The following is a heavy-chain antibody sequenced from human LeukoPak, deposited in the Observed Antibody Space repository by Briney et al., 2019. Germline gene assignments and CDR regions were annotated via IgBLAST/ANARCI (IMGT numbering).Heavy chain of an antibody. D-gene: IGHD3-3*01. CDR2: IYYSGST. CDR3: ARHITIFGVVVPFYAFDI. J-gene: IGHJ3*02. CDR1: GGSISSYY. Sequence: SETLSLTCTVSGGSISSYYWSWIRQPPGKGLEWIGSIYYSGSTYYNPSLKSRVTISVDTSKNQFSLKLSSVTAADTAVYYCARHITIFGVVVPFYAFDIWGQGTMVTVSS. V-gene: IGHV4-39*01.